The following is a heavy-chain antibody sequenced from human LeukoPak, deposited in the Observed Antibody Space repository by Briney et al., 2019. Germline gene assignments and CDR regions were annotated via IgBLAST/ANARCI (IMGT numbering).Heavy chain of an antibody. CDR3: ARVEASGYDYGAFDY. D-gene: IGHD5-12*01. V-gene: IGHV3-15*01. CDR1: EFTLSNAW. CDR2: IKSKTDGGTT. J-gene: IGHJ4*02. Sequence: GGSLRLSCAASEFTLSNAWMSWVRQAPGKGLEWVGRIKSKTDGGTTDYAAPVKGRFTISRDGSKNTLYLQMNSLKTEDTAVYYCARVEASGYDYGAFDYWGQGTLVTVSS.